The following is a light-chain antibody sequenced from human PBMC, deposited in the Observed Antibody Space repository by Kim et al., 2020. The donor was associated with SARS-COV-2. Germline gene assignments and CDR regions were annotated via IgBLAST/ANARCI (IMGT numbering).Light chain of an antibody. V-gene: IGKV4-1*01. CDR3: QQYYSTPPT. Sequence: RATINCKSSESVLYSSNNKNYFAWYQQKPGQPPKLLIYWASTRESGVPDRFSGSGSGTDFTLTISSLQAEDVAVYYCQQYYSTPPTFGQGTKLEIK. CDR1: ESVLYSSNNKNY. J-gene: IGKJ2*01. CDR2: WAS.